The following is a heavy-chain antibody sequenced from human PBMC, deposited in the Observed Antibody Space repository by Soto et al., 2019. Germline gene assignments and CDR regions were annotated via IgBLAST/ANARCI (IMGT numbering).Heavy chain of an antibody. Sequence: GASVKVSCKASGGTFSSYAISWVRQAPGQGLEWMGGIIPIFGTANYSPSLKSRLTITKDTSKNQVVLTMTNMDPVDTATYYCAHPQGDYPFFDYWGQGTLVTVSS. D-gene: IGHD4-17*01. V-gene: IGHV1-69*05. CDR2: IIPIFGTA. CDR1: GGTFSSYA. J-gene: IGHJ4*02. CDR3: AHPQGDYPFFDY.